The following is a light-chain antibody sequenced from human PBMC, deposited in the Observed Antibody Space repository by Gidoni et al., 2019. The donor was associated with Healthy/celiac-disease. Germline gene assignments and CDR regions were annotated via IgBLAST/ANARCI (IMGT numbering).Light chain of an antibody. J-gene: IGLJ2*01. V-gene: IGLV3-1*01. CDR3: QAWASSTAPVV. CDR1: KLGDKY. Sequence: SYELTQPPSVSVSPGQTASITCSGDKLGDKYACWYQQKPGQSPVLVIYQDSKRPSGIPERFSGSNSGNTATLTISGTQAMDEADYYCQAWASSTAPVVFGGGTKLTVL. CDR2: QDS.